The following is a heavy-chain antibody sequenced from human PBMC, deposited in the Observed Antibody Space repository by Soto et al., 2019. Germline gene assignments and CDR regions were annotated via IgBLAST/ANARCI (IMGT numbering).Heavy chain of an antibody. J-gene: IGHJ4*02. D-gene: IGHD4-17*01. CDR1: GFTFSSYG. CDR3: ARGDGDWTYFDY. CDR2: IWYDGSNK. V-gene: IGHV3-33*01. Sequence: GGSLRLSCAASGFTFSSYGMHWVRQAPGKGLEWVAVIWYDGSNKYYADSVKGRFTISRDKSKNTLYLQMNSLRAEDTAVYYCARGDGDWTYFDYWGQGTLVTVSS.